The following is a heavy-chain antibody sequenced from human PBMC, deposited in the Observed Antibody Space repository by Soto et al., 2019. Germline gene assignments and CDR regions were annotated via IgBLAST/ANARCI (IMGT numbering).Heavy chain of an antibody. CDR3: ARDASHCSGGSCYHENYYFDY. CDR1: GGTFSSYT. J-gene: IGHJ4*02. D-gene: IGHD2-15*01. Sequence: QVQLVQSGAEVKKPGSSVKVSCKASGGTFSSYTISWVRQAPGQGLEWMGRIIPILGIANYAQKFQGRVTITADKSTSTAYMELSRLRSEDTAVYYCARDASHCSGGSCYHENYYFDYWGQGTLVTVSS. V-gene: IGHV1-69*08. CDR2: IIPILGIA.